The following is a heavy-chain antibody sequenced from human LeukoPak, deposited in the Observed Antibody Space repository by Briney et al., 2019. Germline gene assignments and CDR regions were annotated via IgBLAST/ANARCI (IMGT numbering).Heavy chain of an antibody. CDR2: ISGSGGST. Sequence: GGSLRLSCAASGFTFSSYAMSWVRQAPGKGLEWVSAISGSGGSTYYADSVKGRFTISGDNSRDTLYLQMNSLRAEDTAVYYCAKGYYDYVWGSYYFDYWGQGTLVTVSS. J-gene: IGHJ4*02. D-gene: IGHD3-16*01. CDR1: GFTFSSYA. CDR3: AKGYYDYVWGSYYFDY. V-gene: IGHV3-23*01.